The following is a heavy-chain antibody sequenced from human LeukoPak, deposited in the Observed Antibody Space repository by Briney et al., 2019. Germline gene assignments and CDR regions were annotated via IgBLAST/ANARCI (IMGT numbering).Heavy chain of an antibody. CDR2: IYYSGST. V-gene: IGHV4-39*07. CDR3: AGVDGDYYGY. CDR1: GGSISSSSYY. J-gene: IGHJ4*02. D-gene: IGHD4-17*01. Sequence: SETLSLTCTVSGGSISSSSYYWGWIRQPPGKGLEWIGSIYYSGSTYYNPSLKSRVTISVDKSKNQFSLKLSSVTAADTAVYYCAGVDGDYYGYWGQGTLVTVSS.